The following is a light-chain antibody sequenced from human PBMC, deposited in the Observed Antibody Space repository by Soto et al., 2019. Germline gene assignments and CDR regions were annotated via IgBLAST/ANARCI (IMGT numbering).Light chain of an antibody. Sequence: DIHMTQSPSSLSASVGNRVTITCRASQSISSALSWYQHKPGTAPKLLXYAASTLPSGVPSSFSGSGSGTDFTLTISSLQHEDFATHYCQQSYSSHTWTFGQGTKVDIK. CDR1: QSISSA. V-gene: IGKV1-39*01. J-gene: IGKJ1*01. CDR3: QQSYSSHTWT. CDR2: AAS.